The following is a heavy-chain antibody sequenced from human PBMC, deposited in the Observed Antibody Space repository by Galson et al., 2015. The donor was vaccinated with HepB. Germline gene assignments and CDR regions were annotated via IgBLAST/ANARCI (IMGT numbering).Heavy chain of an antibody. CDR2: IRQDGGEK. CDR3: ARQRGTYHFDY. V-gene: IGHV3-7*01. J-gene: IGHJ4*02. CDR1: GFTFSTYW. D-gene: IGHD1-26*01. Sequence: SLRLSCAASGFTFSTYWMSWVRQAPGKGLEWVANIRQDGGEKYYVDSVKGLFTISRDKAKNAMSLQMNSLRGEDMAVYHCARQRGTYHFDYWGQGTLVTVSS.